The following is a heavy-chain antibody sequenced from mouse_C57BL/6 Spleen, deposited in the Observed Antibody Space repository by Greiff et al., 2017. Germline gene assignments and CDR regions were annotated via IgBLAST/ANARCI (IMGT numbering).Heavy chain of an antibody. CDR1: GYTFTSYW. D-gene: IGHD1-1*01. CDR2: IHPNSGST. V-gene: IGHV1-64*01. Sequence: QVQLQQPGAELVKPGASVKLSCKASGYTFTSYWMHWVKQRPGQGLEWIGMIHPNSGSTNYNEKFKSKATLTVDKSSSTAYMQLSSLTSEDSAVYYCARSPFTTVVATRYYYAMDYWGQGTSVTVSS. CDR3: ARSPFTTVVATRYYYAMDY. J-gene: IGHJ4*01.